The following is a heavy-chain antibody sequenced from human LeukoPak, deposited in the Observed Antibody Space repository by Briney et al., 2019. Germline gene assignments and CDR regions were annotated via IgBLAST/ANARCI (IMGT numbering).Heavy chain of an antibody. D-gene: IGHD2-21*01. J-gene: IGHJ4*02. V-gene: IGHV3-64*01. CDR3: ATAHIRGYYDY. CDR1: GFTFSNYN. CDR2: ITSNGGST. Sequence: GGSLRLSCAASGFTFSNYNMHWVRQAPGEGLEYVSAITSNGGSTYYANSVKRRFTISRDNSKNTLYLQMGSLRAEDMAVYYCATAHIRGYYDYWGQGTLVTVSS.